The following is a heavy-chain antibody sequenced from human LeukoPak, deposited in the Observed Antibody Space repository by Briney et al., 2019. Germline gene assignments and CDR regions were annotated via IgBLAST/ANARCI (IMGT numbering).Heavy chain of an antibody. J-gene: IGHJ4*02. CDR2: ISGSGGST. D-gene: IGHD5-18*01. Sequence: PGGSLRLSCAATGFTFSSYAMSWVRQAPGKGLEWVSAISGSGGSTYYADSVKGRFTISRDNSKNTLYLQMNSLRAEDTAVYYCAKVSQGYSFIFDYWGQGTLVTVSS. CDR1: GFTFSSYA. V-gene: IGHV3-23*01. CDR3: AKVSQGYSFIFDY.